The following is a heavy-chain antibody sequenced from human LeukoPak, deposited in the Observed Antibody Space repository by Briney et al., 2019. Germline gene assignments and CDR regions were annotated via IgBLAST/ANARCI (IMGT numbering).Heavy chain of an antibody. CDR1: GYTFTSYG. CDR3: ARSVVYDFWSGYSYYYYGMDV. V-gene: IGHV1-8*02. Sequence: ASVKVSCKASGYTFTSYGINWVRQATGQGLEWMGWMNPNSGNTGYAQKFQGRVTMTRNTSISTAYMELSSLRSEDTAVYYCARSVVYDFWSGYSYYYYGMDVWGQGTTVTVSS. J-gene: IGHJ6*02. CDR2: MNPNSGNT. D-gene: IGHD3-3*01.